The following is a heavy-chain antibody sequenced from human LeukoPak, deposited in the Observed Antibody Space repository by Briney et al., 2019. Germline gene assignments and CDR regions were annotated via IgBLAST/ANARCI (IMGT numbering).Heavy chain of an antibody. CDR1: GYTFTGYY. CDR3: ARVGNYGDYADY. D-gene: IGHD4-17*01. CDR2: ISAYNGNT. V-gene: IGHV1-18*04. J-gene: IGHJ4*02. Sequence: GASVKVSCKASGYTFTGYYMHWVRQAPGQGLEWMGWISAYNGNTNYAQKLQGRVTMTTDTSTSTAYMELRSLRSDDTAVYYCARVGNYGDYADYWGQGTLVTVSS.